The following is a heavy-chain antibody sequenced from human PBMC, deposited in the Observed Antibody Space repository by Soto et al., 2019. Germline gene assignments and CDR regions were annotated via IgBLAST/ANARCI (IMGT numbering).Heavy chain of an antibody. V-gene: IGHV1-46*01. CDR1: GYIFTNYY. CDR3: ARGLYSGDY. D-gene: IGHD3-10*01. Sequence: QVQLVQSGAEVKKPGASVKVSCKASGYIFTNYYIHWVRQAPGQGLEWMGIINPNGGSTNSGEKFDGRIAWTRGTSTSTVYMDLSSLRSEDTAVYYCARGLYSGDYWGQGTLVTLSS. J-gene: IGHJ4*02. CDR2: INPNGGST.